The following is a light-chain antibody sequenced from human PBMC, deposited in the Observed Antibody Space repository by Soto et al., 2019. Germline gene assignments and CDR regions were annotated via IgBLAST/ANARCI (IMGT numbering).Light chain of an antibody. V-gene: IGKV1-39*01. J-gene: IGKJ4*01. Sequence: DIQMAQSPSSLSASVGDRVTITCRASQTISTYLNWYQQHPGKAPKLLIYTASNLESGVPSRFSGSGSATDFTLTISSLHPEDFATYYCQQSYALPTATFGGGTKADIX. CDR2: TAS. CDR1: QTISTY. CDR3: QQSYALPTAT.